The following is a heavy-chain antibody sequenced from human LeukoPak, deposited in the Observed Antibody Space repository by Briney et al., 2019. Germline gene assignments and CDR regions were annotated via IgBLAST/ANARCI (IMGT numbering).Heavy chain of an antibody. D-gene: IGHD1-26*01. J-gene: IGHJ4*02. Sequence: PSETLSLTCAVYGDSFSGYYWSWIRQPPGKGLEWIAEINHRGSTHYNPSLKSRVNISVDTSKNQFSLNLDSVTAADTAVYYCARWDVSSGYFDYWGQGTLVTVSS. CDR1: GDSFSGYY. V-gene: IGHV4-34*01. CDR3: ARWDVSSGYFDY. CDR2: INHRGST.